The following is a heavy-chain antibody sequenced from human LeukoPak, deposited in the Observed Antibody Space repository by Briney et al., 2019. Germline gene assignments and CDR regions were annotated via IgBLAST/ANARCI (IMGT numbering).Heavy chain of an antibody. CDR3: ARGSRVPAADRGEYFQH. D-gene: IGHD2-2*01. Sequence: ASVKVSCKVSGYTLTELSMHWVRQAPGKGLEWMGGFDTEDGETIYAQKFQGRVTMTEDTSTDTAYMELSSLRSEDTAVYYCARGSRVPAADRGEYFQHWGQGTLVAVSS. CDR2: FDTEDGET. J-gene: IGHJ1*01. CDR1: GYTLTELS. V-gene: IGHV1-24*01.